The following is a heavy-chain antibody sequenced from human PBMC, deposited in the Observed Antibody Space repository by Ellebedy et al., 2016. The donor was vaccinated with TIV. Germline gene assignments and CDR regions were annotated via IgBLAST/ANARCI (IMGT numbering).Heavy chain of an antibody. J-gene: IGHJ6*02. Sequence: GESLKISCAASGFTFGGHGMHWVRQAPGKGLEWVANIYFDGTNKYYGDSVKGRFTISRDNSKNTLDLQMNSLGVEDTAVYYCARAIAGYYYGMDVWGLGTTVTVSS. CDR1: GFTFGGHG. CDR3: ARAIAGYYYGMDV. CDR2: IYFDGTNK. D-gene: IGHD3-22*01. V-gene: IGHV3-33*01.